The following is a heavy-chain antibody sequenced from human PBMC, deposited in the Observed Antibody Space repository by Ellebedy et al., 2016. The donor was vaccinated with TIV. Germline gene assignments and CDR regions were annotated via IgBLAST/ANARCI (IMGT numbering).Heavy chain of an antibody. Sequence: GESLKISXKGSGYSFTSYWISWVRQMPGKGLAWMGRIDPSDSYTNYSPSFQGHVTISADKSITTAYLQWNSLKASDTAMYYCARKDFIRGTEDWGQGTLVTVSS. CDR1: GYSFTSYW. D-gene: IGHD3-10*01. CDR3: ARKDFIRGTED. V-gene: IGHV5-10-1*01. CDR2: IDPSDSYT. J-gene: IGHJ4*02.